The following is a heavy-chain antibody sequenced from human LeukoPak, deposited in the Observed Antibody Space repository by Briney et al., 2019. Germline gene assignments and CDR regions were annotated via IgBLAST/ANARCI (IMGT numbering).Heavy chain of an antibody. V-gene: IGHV3-23*01. Sequence: PGGSLRLSCAASGFTFTTYAMSWVRQAPGKGLEWVSAISSSGGSTHYADSVAGRFTISRDNSKNSLYLQMNSLRAEDTAVYYCAKTGYCGGDCYSRAYYYYGMDVWGQGTTVTVSS. D-gene: IGHD2-21*02. CDR3: AKTGYCGGDCYSRAYYYYGMDV. CDR1: GFTFTTYA. J-gene: IGHJ6*02. CDR2: ISSSGGST.